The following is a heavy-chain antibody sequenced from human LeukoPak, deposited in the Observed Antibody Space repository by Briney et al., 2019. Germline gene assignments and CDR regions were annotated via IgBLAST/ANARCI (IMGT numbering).Heavy chain of an antibody. CDR1: GGSISSGGYY. V-gene: IGHV4-31*03. J-gene: IGHJ5*02. Sequence: PSQTLSLTCTVSGGSISSGGYYWSWIRQHPGKGLEWIGHIYYSGSTYYNPSLKSRVTISVDTSKNQFSLKLSSVTAADTAVYYCARGKSAATRWFDPWGQGTLVTVSS. D-gene: IGHD2-2*01. CDR3: ARGKSAATRWFDP. CDR2: IYYSGST.